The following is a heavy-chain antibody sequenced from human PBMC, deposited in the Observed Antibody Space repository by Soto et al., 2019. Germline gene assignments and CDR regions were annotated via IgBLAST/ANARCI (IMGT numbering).Heavy chain of an antibody. CDR2: IIPILGIA. CDR3: ARGLHYDSISLDDY. V-gene: IGHV1-69*02. D-gene: IGHD3-22*01. Sequence: QVQLVQSGAEVKKPGSSVKVSCKASGGTFSSYTISWVRQAPGQGLEWMGRIIPILGIANYAQKFQGRVTITADKSKSPAHMELGSLRSEDTGVDYCARGLHYDSISLDDYWGQGTLVTVSS. J-gene: IGHJ4*02. CDR1: GGTFSSYT.